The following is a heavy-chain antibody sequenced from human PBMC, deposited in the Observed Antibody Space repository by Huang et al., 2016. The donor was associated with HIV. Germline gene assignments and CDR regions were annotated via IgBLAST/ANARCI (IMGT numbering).Heavy chain of an antibody. CDR3: ARDPKYHRIGYYRQRRGIDI. V-gene: IGHV1-18*01. D-gene: IGHD3-22*01. CDR2: IRASSGDK. J-gene: IGHJ3*02. Sequence: QIQLMQSGPELKQPGASVKVSCKASGYTFTSYGITWVRQAPGQGPEWMGWIRASSGDKDYAQKFQGRVTLTTDTSTNIAYMELRSLRSDDTAKYYCARDPKYHRIGYYRQRRGIDIWGQGTMVIVSS. CDR1: GYTFTSYG.